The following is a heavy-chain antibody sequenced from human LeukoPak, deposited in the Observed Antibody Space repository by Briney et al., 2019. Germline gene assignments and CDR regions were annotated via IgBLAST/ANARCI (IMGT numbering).Heavy chain of an antibody. V-gene: IGHV1-46*01. CDR3: ARGGYSRPIFDY. CDR1: GYIFTSYQ. J-gene: IGHJ4*02. CDR2: VNPSGGIT. D-gene: IGHD5-24*01. Sequence: AXVKVSCKASGYIFTSYQMHWVRQAPGQGLEWMGAVNPSGGITTYAQKFQGRVTMNRERATRRVYMEVSGLRSEDTAVYYCARGGYSRPIFDYWGQGTLVTVSS.